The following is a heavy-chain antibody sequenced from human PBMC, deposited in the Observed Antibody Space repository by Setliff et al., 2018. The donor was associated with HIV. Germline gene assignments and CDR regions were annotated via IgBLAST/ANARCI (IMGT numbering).Heavy chain of an antibody. D-gene: IGHD3-10*01. CDR2: INLTGGT. J-gene: IGHJ4*01. CDR3: ARLSGGMVPNY. V-gene: IGHV4-34*01. Sequence: KTSETLSLTCAFSGGSFRDYFWTWIRQPPGKGLEWIGEINLTGGTSYNPSLESRVTISRDTQKQFSLRLSSVTAADTAVYYCARLSGGMVPNYWGQGKMVTVSS. CDR1: GGSFRDYF.